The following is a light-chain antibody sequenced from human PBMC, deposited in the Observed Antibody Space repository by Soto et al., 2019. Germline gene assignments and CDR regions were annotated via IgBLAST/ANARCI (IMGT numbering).Light chain of an antibody. Sequence: QSVLTQPPSASETPGQRVTISCSGSSSNIGSTTVNWYQQLPGTAPKLLIYSNNQRPSGVPDRVSGSKSDTSASLDISGLQSEAEDDDDCSAWDYSLNGVLFGGGTQLTVL. CDR3: SAWDYSLNGVL. V-gene: IGLV1-44*01. CDR2: SNN. J-gene: IGLJ2*01. CDR1: SSNIGSTT.